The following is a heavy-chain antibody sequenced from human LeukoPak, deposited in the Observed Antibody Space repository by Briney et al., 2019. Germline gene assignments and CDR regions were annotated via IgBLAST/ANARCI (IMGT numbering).Heavy chain of an antibody. D-gene: IGHD3-3*01. J-gene: IGHJ6*03. CDR1: GGTFSSYA. CDR3: ARGGRSTIFGYYYYMDV. CDR2: IIPIFGTA. V-gene: IGHV1-69*05. Sequence: GASVKVSCKASGGTFSSYATSWVRQAPGQGLEWMGGIIPIFGTANYAQKFQGRVTITTDESTSTAYMELSSLRSEDTAVYYCARGGRSTIFGYYYYMDVCGKGTPVTVSS.